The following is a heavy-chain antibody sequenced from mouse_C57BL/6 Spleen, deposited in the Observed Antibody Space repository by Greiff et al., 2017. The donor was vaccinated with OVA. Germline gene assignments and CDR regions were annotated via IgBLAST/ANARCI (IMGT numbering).Heavy chain of an antibody. J-gene: IGHJ3*01. CDR2: FYPGSGSI. CDR1: GYTFTEYT. CDR3: ARHEEGYGSSDVWFAY. Sequence: VKLVESGAELVKPGASVKLSCKASGYTFTEYTIHWVKQRSGQGLEWIGWFYPGSGSIKYNEKFKDKATLTADKSSSTVYMELSRLTSEDSAVYFCARHEEGYGSSDVWFAYWGQGTLVTVSA. V-gene: IGHV1-62-2*01. D-gene: IGHD1-1*01.